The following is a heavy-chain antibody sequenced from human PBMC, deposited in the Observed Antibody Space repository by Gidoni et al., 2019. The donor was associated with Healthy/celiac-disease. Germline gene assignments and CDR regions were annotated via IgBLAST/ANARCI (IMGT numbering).Heavy chain of an antibody. D-gene: IGHD2-2*01. Sequence: EVQLLESGGGLVQPGGSLRLSCAASGFTFSSYAMSWVRQAPGKGVECVSAISGSGGSTYYADSVKGRFTISRDNSKNTLYLQMNSLRAEDTAVYYCAKGPGYCSSTSCHDEGYFDYWGQGTLVTVSS. CDR3: AKGPGYCSSTSCHDEGYFDY. J-gene: IGHJ4*02. CDR1: GFTFSSYA. V-gene: IGHV3-23*01. CDR2: ISGSGGST.